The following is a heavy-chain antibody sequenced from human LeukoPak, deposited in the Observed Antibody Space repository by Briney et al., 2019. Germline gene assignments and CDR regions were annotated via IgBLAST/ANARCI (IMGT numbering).Heavy chain of an antibody. D-gene: IGHD3-22*01. CDR1: GGSISSSSYY. J-gene: IGHJ4*02. CDR2: IYYSGST. CDR3: ARVWHYYDSSGSYYFDY. V-gene: IGHV4-39*07. Sequence: SETLSLTCTVSGGSISSSSYYWGWIRQPPGNGLEWIGSIYYSGSTYYNPSLKSRVTISVDKSKNQFSLKLSSVTAADTAVYYCARVWHYYDSSGSYYFDYWGQGTLVTVSS.